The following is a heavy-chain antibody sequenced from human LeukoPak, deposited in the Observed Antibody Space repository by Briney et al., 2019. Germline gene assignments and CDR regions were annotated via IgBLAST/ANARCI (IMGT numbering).Heavy chain of an antibody. Sequence: GGSLRHSCAASGFTLSSFDMHWVRQPTGQGLEWVSTIGTASDTYYPGSVEGRFTLSRDNAKNSLYLQMNSLTAGDTAVYYCARGPPRGKYYYMDVWGKGTTVTVSS. CDR2: IGTASDT. CDR1: GFTLSSFD. CDR3: ARGPPRGKYYYMDV. J-gene: IGHJ6*03. V-gene: IGHV3-13*01. D-gene: IGHD1-1*01.